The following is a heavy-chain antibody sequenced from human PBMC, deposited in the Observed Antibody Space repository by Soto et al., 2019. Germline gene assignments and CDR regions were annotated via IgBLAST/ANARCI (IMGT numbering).Heavy chain of an antibody. J-gene: IGHJ4*02. D-gene: IGHD3-22*01. CDR2: IYYSGST. CDR1: GGSVSSGSYY. V-gene: IGHV4-61*01. CDR3: ARSAYYYDSSGPFDY. Sequence: SETLSLTCTVSGGSVSSGSYYWSWIRQPPGKGLEWIGYIYYSGSTNYNPSLKSRVTISVDTSKNQFSLKLSSVTAADTAVYYCARSAYYYDSSGPFDYWGQGTLVTVSS.